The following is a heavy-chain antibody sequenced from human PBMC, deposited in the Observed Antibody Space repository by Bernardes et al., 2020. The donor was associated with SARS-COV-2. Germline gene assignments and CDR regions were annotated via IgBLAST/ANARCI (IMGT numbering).Heavy chain of an antibody. Sequence: SLLLSFAASGFTFSSYAMSWVRQAPGKGLEWVSAISGSGGSTYYADSVKGWITISRDNSKNTLYLQMNSLIAEGTAVYYCVNWFDLWGQGTLVTVSS. V-gene: IGHV3-23*01. CDR3: VNWFDL. J-gene: IGHJ5*02. CDR2: ISGSGGST. CDR1: GFTFSSYA.